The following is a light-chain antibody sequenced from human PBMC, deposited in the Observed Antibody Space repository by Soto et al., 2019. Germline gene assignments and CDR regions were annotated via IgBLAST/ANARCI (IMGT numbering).Light chain of an antibody. CDR3: QQYYDTPVT. CDR2: WAS. J-gene: IGKJ4*01. CDR1: QTVFYSSNSKNY. V-gene: IGKV4-1*01. Sequence: DIVMTQSPDSLAVSLGERATINCRSSQTVFYSSNSKNYLAWYQHKPGQPPKLIVYWASTRQSGVPDRFSGSGSGTDFTLTIGSLQAEDVAVYYCQQYYDTPVTFGGGTKVELK.